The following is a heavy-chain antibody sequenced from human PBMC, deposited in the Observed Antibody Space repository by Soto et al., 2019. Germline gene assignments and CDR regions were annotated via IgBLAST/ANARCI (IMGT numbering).Heavy chain of an antibody. CDR3: ARGLYFYDNSGYLPFDY. J-gene: IGHJ4*02. CDR1: RVPFSNYG. D-gene: IGHD3-22*01. V-gene: IGHV3-30*03. Sequence: GGSLRLSCAASRVPFSNYGMHWVRQTPGKGLEWVAVISYDGSNKYYADSVKGRFTISRDNSKNTLYLQMNSLRAEDTAVYYCARGLYFYDNSGYLPFDYWGQGNLVTVSS. CDR2: ISYDGSNK.